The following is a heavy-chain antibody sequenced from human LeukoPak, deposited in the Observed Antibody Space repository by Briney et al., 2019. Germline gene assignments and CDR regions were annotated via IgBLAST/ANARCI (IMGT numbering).Heavy chain of an antibody. J-gene: IGHJ4*02. CDR1: GFTFDDYA. CDR3: ARDLSGYDWDYYFEY. V-gene: IGHV3-43*02. Sequence: GGSLRLSCAASGFTFDDYAFHWVRQAPGKGLQWVSFISGDGGITYYADSVKGRFTISRDNSKNSLYLQMNSLRTEDSAVYYCARDLSGYDWDYYFEYWGQGTLVTVSS. D-gene: IGHD5-12*01. CDR2: ISGDGGIT.